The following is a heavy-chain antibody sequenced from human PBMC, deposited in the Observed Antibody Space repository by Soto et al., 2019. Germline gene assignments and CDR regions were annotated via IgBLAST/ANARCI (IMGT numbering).Heavy chain of an antibody. CDR1: GYTFSGYY. J-gene: IGHJ6*02. CDR2: INPNSGGT. Sequence: SVKVSCKAAGYTFSGYYIHWLRHAPGQGLEWMGWINPNSGGTNYAQKFQGRVTVTRDTPTSTAYMELSRLTSDDTAVYYCARSLTEGYCTITGCYTRPLYGMDVWGQGTTVTVSS. D-gene: IGHD2-2*02. V-gene: IGHV1-2*02. CDR3: ARSLTEGYCTITGCYTRPLYGMDV.